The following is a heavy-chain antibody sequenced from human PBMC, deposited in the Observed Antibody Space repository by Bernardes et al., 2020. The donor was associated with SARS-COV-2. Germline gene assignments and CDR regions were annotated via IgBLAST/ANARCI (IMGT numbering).Heavy chain of an antibody. V-gene: IGHV3-48*02. J-gene: IGHJ4*02. CDR2: IRSSGSTI. CDR1: GFTLSTYN. CDR3: ARDREYSFGYDS. D-gene: IGHD5-18*01. Sequence: GGSLRLSCAASGFTLSTYNMNWVRQAPGKGLEWVSHIRSSGSTIYYADSVKGRFTISRDNARNSLYLQMNSLRDEDTAVYYCARDREYSFGYDSWGQGTLVTVAS.